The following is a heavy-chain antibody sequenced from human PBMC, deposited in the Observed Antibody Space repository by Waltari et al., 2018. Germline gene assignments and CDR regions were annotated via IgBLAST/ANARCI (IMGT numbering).Heavy chain of an antibody. CDR3: ARGAAYSRFDY. Sequence: EVQLVESGGGLVQPGGSLRLSCAASGFTFSSYGMNWVRQAAGKEVEWGSGIRGSGGNKYYADAGKCRCTISRDNSKSTLSLQMNSVRADDTAVYYCARGAAYSRFDYWGQGTLVIVSS. D-gene: IGHD5-18*01. CDR2: IRGSGGNK. J-gene: IGHJ4*02. V-gene: IGHV3-23*04. CDR1: GFTFSSYG.